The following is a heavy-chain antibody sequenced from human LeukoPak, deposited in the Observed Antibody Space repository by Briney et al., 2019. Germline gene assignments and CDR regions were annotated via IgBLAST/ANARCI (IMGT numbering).Heavy chain of an antibody. CDR3: AREGVGSGWYSVCYFDY. CDR1: GGSISSSSYY. D-gene: IGHD6-19*01. J-gene: IGHJ4*02. Sequence: PSETLSLTCTVSGGSISSSSYYWGWIRQPPGKGLEWIGSIYYSGSTYYNPSLKSRVTISVDTSKNQFSLKLSSVTAADTAVYYCAREGVGSGWYSVCYFDYWGQGTLVTVSS. V-gene: IGHV4-39*07. CDR2: IYYSGST.